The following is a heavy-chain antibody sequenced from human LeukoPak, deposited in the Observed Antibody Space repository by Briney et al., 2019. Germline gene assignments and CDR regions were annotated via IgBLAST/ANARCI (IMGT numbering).Heavy chain of an antibody. V-gene: IGHV4-34*01. CDR3: ARVGGFSGFYYYYYMDV. CDR1: GGSFSGYY. Sequence: PSETLSLTCAVYGGSFSGYYWSWIRQPPGKGLEWIGEINHSGSTNYNPSLKSRVTISVDKSKNQFSLKLSSVTAADTAVYYCARVGGFSGFYYYYYMDVWGKGTTVTVSS. J-gene: IGHJ6*03. CDR2: INHSGST. D-gene: IGHD3-10*01.